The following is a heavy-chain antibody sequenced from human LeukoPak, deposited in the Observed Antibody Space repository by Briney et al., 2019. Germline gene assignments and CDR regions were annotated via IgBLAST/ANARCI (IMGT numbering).Heavy chain of an antibody. CDR3: ARSARAAAGSYYFDY. CDR1: GGSISSYY. Sequence: PSETLSLTCTVSGGSISSYYWSWIRQPAGKGLEWIGRIYTSGSTNYNPSLKSRVTMSVDTSKNQFSLKLSSVTAADTAVYYCARSARAAAGSYYFDYWGQGTLVTVSS. CDR2: IYTSGST. V-gene: IGHV4-4*07. D-gene: IGHD6-13*01. J-gene: IGHJ4*02.